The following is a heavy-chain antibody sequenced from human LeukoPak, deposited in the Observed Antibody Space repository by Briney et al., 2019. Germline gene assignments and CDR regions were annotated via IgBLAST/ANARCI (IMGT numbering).Heavy chain of an antibody. J-gene: IGHJ4*02. Sequence: GGSLTLSCAASGFTFSSYAMHWVRQAPGKGLEWVAVIQYDASEKWYQDSVKGRFTISRDNSKNTVFLQMNGLRDEDTAVYYCAKDRTASLCFDHCGQGTLVTVSS. CDR3: AKDRTASLCFDH. CDR2: IQYDASEK. V-gene: IGHV3-30*02. CDR1: GFTFSSYA. D-gene: IGHD2-2*01.